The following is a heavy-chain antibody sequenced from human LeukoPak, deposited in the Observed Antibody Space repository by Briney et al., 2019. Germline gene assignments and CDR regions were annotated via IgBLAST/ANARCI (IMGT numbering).Heavy chain of an antibody. CDR1: GGSISSYY. J-gene: IGHJ3*02. CDR3: ARSGGAYYDFWSGYSSDAFDI. D-gene: IGHD3-3*01. Sequence: SETLSPTCTVSGGSISSYYWSWIRQPPGKGLEWIGYIYYSGSTNYNPSLKSRVTISVDTSKNQFSLKLSSVTAADTAVYYCARSGGAYYDFWSGYSSDAFDIWGQGTMVTVSS. CDR2: IYYSGST. V-gene: IGHV4-59*01.